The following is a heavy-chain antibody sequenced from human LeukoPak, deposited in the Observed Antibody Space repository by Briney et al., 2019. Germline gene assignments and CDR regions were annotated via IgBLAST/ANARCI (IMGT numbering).Heavy chain of an antibody. V-gene: IGHV4-59*08. CDR2: IHYSGGT. CDR3: ARKQWQVSHYFDY. CDR1: GGSISSYY. Sequence: PSETLSLTCTVSGGSISSYYWSWIRQPPGKGLEWIGYIHYSGGTNYNPSLKSRVTISVDTSKNQFSLKLSSVTAADTAVYYCARKQWQVSHYFDYWDQGTLVTASS. J-gene: IGHJ4*02. D-gene: IGHD6-19*01.